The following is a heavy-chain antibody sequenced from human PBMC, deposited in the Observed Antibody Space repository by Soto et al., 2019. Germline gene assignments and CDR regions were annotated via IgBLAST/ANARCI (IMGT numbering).Heavy chain of an antibody. D-gene: IGHD5-18*01. J-gene: IGHJ6*02. Sequence: EVQLLESGGGLVQPGGSLRLSCAASGFTFSSYAMSWVRQAPGKGLEWVSVIYSGGSTYYADSVKGRFTISRDNSKNTLYLQMNSLRAEDTAVYYCAREDTAMPDSDYYYGMDVWGQGTTVTVSS. CDR3: AREDTAMPDSDYYYGMDV. CDR1: GFTFSSYA. V-gene: IGHV3-23*03. CDR2: IYSGGST.